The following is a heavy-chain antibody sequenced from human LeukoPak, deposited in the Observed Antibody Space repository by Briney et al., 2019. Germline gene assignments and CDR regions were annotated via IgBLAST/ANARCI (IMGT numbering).Heavy chain of an antibody. D-gene: IGHD2-2*01. CDR1: GLTFSNYD. CDR2: IGTAGDI. J-gene: IGHJ4*02. Sequence: GGSLRLSCAASGLTFSNYDMHWVRQATGKGLEWVSGIGTAGDIYYPGSVKGRFTISRENAKNSLYLQMNSLRPEDTSVYFCARSPTSWYFDYWGQGTLVTVSS. V-gene: IGHV3-13*01. CDR3: ARSPTSWYFDY.